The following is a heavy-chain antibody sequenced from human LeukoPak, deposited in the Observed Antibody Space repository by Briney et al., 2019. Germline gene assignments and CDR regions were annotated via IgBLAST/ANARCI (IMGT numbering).Heavy chain of an antibody. CDR2: INPNSGGT. CDR1: GYTFTGYY. CDR3: ARDHGPYDYRTDY. D-gene: IGHD4-11*01. J-gene: IGHJ4*02. Sequence: GASVKVSCKASGYTFTGYYMHWVRQAPGQGLEWMGWINPNSGGTNYAQKFQGRVTMTRDTSISTAYMELSRLRSDDTAVYYCARDHGPYDYRTDYWGQGTLVTVSS. V-gene: IGHV1-2*02.